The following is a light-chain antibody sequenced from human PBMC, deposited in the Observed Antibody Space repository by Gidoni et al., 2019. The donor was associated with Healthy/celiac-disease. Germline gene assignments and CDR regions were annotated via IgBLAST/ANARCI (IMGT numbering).Light chain of an antibody. J-gene: IGKJ1*01. CDR3: QQSYSTPWT. CDR1: QSLSSY. CDR2: AAS. V-gene: IGKV1-39*01. Sequence: DIQMTQSPSSLSASVGDRVTITFRASQSLSSYLNWYQQKPGKATKLLIYAASSLQSGVPSRFSGSGSGTDFTFTISSLQPEDFATYYCQQSYSTPWTFGQGTKVEIK.